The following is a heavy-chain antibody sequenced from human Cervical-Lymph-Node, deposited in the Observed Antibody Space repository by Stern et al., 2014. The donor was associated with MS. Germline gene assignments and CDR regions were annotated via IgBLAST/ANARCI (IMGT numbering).Heavy chain of an antibody. CDR1: GFTFSSSG. V-gene: IGHV3-33*01. J-gene: IGHJ1*01. D-gene: IGHD4-23*01. CDR3: AREGGNTAEYFQH. CDR2: IWYDGSNR. Sequence: VQLLESGGGVVQPGRSLRLSCAASGFTFSSSGMHWVRQAPGKGLEWLASIWYDGSNRYYADSVKGRFTISRDKSKNTLYLQMNSLRAEDTAVYYCAREGGNTAEYFQHWGQGTLVTVSS.